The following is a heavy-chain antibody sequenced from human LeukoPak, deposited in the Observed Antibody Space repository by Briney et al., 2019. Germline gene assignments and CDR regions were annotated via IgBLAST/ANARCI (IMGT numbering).Heavy chain of an antibody. J-gene: IGHJ6*03. CDR2: IYYSGST. V-gene: IGHV4-59*01. CDR3: ARDPGTPPRYYYYMDV. CDR1: GGSISSYY. Sequence: PSETLSLTCTVSGGSISSYYWSWIRQPPGKGLEWIGYIYYSGSTNYNPSLKSRVTISVDTSKNQFSLKLSSVTAADTAAYYCARDPGTPPRYYYYMDVWGKGTTVTVSS. D-gene: IGHD3-10*01.